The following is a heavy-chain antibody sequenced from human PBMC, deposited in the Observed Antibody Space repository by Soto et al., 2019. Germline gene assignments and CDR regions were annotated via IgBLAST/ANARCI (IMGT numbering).Heavy chain of an antibody. CDR3: ARVSGSYYYGMDV. D-gene: IGHD1-26*01. CDR2: IFYSGST. V-gene: IGHV4-59*01. J-gene: IGHJ6*02. CDR1: GGSISNYY. Sequence: SETLSLTCTVPGGSISNYYWNWIRQPPGKGLEWIGYIFYSGSTNYNPSLKSRVTISVDTSKNQFSLKLSSVTAADTAVYYCARVSGSYYYGMDVWGQGTTVTVSS.